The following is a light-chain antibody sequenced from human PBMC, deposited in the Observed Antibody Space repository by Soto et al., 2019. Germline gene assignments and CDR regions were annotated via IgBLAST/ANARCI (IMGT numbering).Light chain of an antibody. Sequence: EVVLTQSPGTLSLSPGERATLSCRGSQSINNNYLAWYQQRPGQAPRLLIYGSSDRATGIPDRFSGGGSGTDFTLTISRRVPEYFAVYYCHQYGSLPPYTFGQGTKLEI. CDR3: HQYGSLPPYT. J-gene: IGKJ2*01. CDR1: QSINNNY. CDR2: GSS. V-gene: IGKV3-20*01.